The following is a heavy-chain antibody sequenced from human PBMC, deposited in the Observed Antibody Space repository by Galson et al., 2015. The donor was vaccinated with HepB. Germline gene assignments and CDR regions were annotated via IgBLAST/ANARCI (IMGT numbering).Heavy chain of an antibody. CDR2: IYSGGSA. CDR3: ARNSGTGGDDY. J-gene: IGHJ4*02. V-gene: IGHV3-53*01. D-gene: IGHD1-14*01. CDR1: GFTVSSNY. Sequence: SLRLSCAASGFTVSSNYMSWVRQAPGKGLEWVSVIYSGGSAYYADSVKGRFTISRDNSKNTLYLQMNSLRAEDTAVYYCARNSGTGGDDYWGQGTLATVSS.